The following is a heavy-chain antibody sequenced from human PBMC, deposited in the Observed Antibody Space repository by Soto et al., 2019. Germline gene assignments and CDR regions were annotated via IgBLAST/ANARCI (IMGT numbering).Heavy chain of an antibody. D-gene: IGHD1-26*01. V-gene: IGHV3-21*02. Sequence: EVQLVESGGGLVKPGGSLRLSCAASGFTFSTYTMSWVRQAPGKGLEWVSSISSSSNYIYYADSVKGRFTISRDNAKNSLYLQMNSLRAEDTAVYYCARVGAYRDLDYWGQGTLVTVSS. CDR3: ARVGAYRDLDY. J-gene: IGHJ4*02. CDR1: GFTFSTYT. CDR2: ISSSSNYI.